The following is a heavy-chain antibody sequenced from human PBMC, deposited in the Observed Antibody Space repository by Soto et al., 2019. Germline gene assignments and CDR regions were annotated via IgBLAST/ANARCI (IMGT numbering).Heavy chain of an antibody. V-gene: IGHV4-59*01. CDR1: DGYISSNY. D-gene: IGHD6-13*01. CDR2: VYNSGST. J-gene: IGHJ4*02. CDR3: ARYRREAVAGYTLDN. Sequence: PSETLTLTCTVSDGYISSNYWTLLRPPPGKGLEWIGYVYNSGSTNYNPSLKSRVTISEDTSKSQFSLKVNSMTAADTAVYYCARYRREAVAGYTLDNWGQGMLVTVSS.